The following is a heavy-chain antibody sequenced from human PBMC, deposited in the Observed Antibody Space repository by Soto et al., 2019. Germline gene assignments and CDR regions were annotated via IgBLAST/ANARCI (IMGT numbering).Heavy chain of an antibody. CDR2: MNPNSGNT. D-gene: IGHD2-2*01. Sequence: AASVKVSCTASGYTFTSYDINWVRQATGQGLEWMGWMNPNSGNTGYAQKFQGRVTMTRNTSISTAYMELSSLRSEDMAVYYCARGGCSSTSCYDFGGYYYYMDVWGKGTTVTVSS. V-gene: IGHV1-8*01. J-gene: IGHJ6*03. CDR1: GYTFTSYD. CDR3: ARGGCSSTSCYDFGGYYYYMDV.